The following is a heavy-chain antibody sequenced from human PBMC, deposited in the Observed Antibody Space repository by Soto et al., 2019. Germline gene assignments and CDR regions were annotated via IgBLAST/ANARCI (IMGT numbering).Heavy chain of an antibody. J-gene: IGHJ4*02. CDR1: GFSLSTSGVG. CDR2: LYCDDDK. Sequence: QITLKESGPTLVQPTQTLTLTCTFSGFSLSTSGVGVAWIRQPPGTSLEWLALLYCDDDKRYSPSLTSRLTPSEDTSKNQVVLTMTNMDPVDTATYYCAHGIYARDSWGQGTLVTVSS. D-gene: IGHD2-2*01. CDR3: AHGIYARDS. V-gene: IGHV2-5*02.